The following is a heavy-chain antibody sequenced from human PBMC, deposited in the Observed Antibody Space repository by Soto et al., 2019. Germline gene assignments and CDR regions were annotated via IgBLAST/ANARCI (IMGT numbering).Heavy chain of an antibody. CDR2: IYYSGST. D-gene: IGHD6-19*01. CDR1: GGSISSSSYY. V-gene: IGHV4-39*01. Sequence: SETLSLTCTVSGGSISSSSYYWGWIRQPPGKGLEWIGSIYYSGSTYYNPSLKSRVTISVDTSKNQFSLKLSSVTAADTAVYYCARIVAVAGTNDYWGQGTLVTVYS. J-gene: IGHJ4*02. CDR3: ARIVAVAGTNDY.